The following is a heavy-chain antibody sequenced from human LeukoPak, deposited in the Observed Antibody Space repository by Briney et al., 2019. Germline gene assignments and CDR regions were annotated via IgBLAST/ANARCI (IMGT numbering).Heavy chain of an antibody. V-gene: IGHV3-23*01. D-gene: IGHD1-7*01. CDR2: ITGSGDNS. CDR3: TRDGGLVAGTWHAFDI. CDR1: GFTFSSYA. Sequence: GGPLRLSCAASGFTFSSYAMSWVRQAPGKGLEWVSFITGSGDNSWYADSVKGRFTFSRDNSKNTLYLQMHSLRAEDTAVYYCTRDGGLVAGTWHAFDIWGQGAMVTVSS. J-gene: IGHJ3*02.